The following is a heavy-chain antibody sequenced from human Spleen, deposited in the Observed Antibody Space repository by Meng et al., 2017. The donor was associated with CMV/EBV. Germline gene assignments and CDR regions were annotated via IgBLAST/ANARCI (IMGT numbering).Heavy chain of an antibody. CDR2: INHSGTT. Sequence: VELQEWGAGLLMPSATLCVTCAGYGWCFSGYYWSWIRQPPGKGLVWMGEINHSGTTTQTPSLKTRVTISVDMSKNQFSLKLSSVTAADTAVYFCASGELLCDYWGQGTLVTVSS. CDR1: GWCFSGYY. D-gene: IGHD2-2*01. V-gene: IGHV4-34*01. J-gene: IGHJ4*02. CDR3: ASGELLCDY.